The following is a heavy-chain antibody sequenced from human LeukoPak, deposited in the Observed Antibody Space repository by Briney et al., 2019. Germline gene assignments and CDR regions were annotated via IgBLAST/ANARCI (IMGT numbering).Heavy chain of an antibody. CDR3: ARVDSVSYCPMYYFDY. D-gene: IGHD2-8*02. CDR1: GFTFSDYY. Sequence: GGSLRLSCAASGFTFSDYYMSWIRQAPGKGLEWVSYISSSGSTIHYADSVKGRFTISRDNAKNSLYLQMNSLRAEDTAVYYCARVDSVSYCPMYYFDYWGQGTLVTVSS. V-gene: IGHV3-11*01. J-gene: IGHJ4*02. CDR2: ISSSGSTI.